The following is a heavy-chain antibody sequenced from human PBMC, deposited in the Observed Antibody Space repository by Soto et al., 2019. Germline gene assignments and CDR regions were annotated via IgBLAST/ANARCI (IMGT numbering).Heavy chain of an antibody. CDR3: ARAGNWNDGQFDY. CDR1: GGTFSSYT. V-gene: IGHV1-69*02. Sequence: QVQLVQSGAEVKKPGSSVKVSCKASGGTFSSYTISWVRQAPGQGLEWMGRIIPILGIANYAQKFQGRVTITADKSTSTAYMELSSLRSEDTAVYYCARAGNWNDGQFDYWGQGTLVTVPS. CDR2: IIPILGIA. D-gene: IGHD1-20*01. J-gene: IGHJ4*02.